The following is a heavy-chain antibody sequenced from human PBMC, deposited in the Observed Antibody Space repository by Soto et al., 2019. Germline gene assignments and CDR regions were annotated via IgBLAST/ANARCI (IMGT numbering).Heavy chain of an antibody. Sequence: GGSLRLSCAVAGVPFGPYNMNLVRQTPGKGLEWVSSISSSNNYIYYADSVKGRFTISRDNAKKSLYLQMNSLRAEDTAVYYCARGVGAITNYYYGMDGCGQGTTVPVSS. CDR3: ARGVGAITNYYYGMDG. D-gene: IGHD1-26*01. CDR2: ISSSNNYI. V-gene: IGHV3-21*01. J-gene: IGHJ6*02. CDR1: GVPFGPYN.